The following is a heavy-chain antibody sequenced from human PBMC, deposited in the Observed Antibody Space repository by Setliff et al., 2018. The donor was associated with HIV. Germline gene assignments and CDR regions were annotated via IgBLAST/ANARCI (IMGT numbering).Heavy chain of an antibody. CDR1: GYTFTTYS. Sequence: ASVKVSCKASGYTFTTYSLHWVRQAPGQSLEWMGWINVGNGDTKYSQNFQGRIAISTDTSANTAYMELSSLRFDDTAVYFCVRGALLAAFDFDHWGHGTLVTVSS. J-gene: IGHJ4*01. CDR2: INVGNGDT. CDR3: VRGALLAAFDFDH. V-gene: IGHV1-3*01. D-gene: IGHD3-10*01.